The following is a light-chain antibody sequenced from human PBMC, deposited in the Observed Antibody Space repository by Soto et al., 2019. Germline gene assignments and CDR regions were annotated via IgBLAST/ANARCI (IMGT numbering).Light chain of an antibody. V-gene: IGKV3-20*01. Sequence: EIVLTQSPGTLSLSPGERATLSCRASQSVSSSYFAWYQQKPGQTPRLLIYVASSRATGIPDRSSGSGSGTDFTLTISRLEPEDFAVYYCQQYGSSPYTFGQGTKLEIK. J-gene: IGKJ2*01. CDR2: VAS. CDR1: QSVSSSY. CDR3: QQYGSSPYT.